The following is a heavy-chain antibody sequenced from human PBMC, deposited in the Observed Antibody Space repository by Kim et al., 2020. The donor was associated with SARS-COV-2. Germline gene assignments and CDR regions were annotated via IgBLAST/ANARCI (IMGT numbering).Heavy chain of an antibody. D-gene: IGHD5-18*01. CDR2: IYTSGST. J-gene: IGHJ4*02. V-gene: IGHV4-61*02. CDR1: GGSISSGSYY. CDR3: ASGDTAMVH. Sequence: SETLSLTCTVSGGSISSGSYYWSWIRQPAGKGLEWIGRIYTSGSTNYNPSLKSRVTISVDTSKNQFSLKLSSVTAADTAVYYCASGDTAMVHWGQGTLVTVSS.